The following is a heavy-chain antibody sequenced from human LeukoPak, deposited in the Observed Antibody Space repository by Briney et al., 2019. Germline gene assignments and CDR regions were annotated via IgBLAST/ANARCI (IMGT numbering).Heavy chain of an antibody. CDR1: GFSFSGFA. D-gene: IGHD6-19*01. J-gene: IGHJ4*01. Sequence: GGSLRLSCVASGFSFSGFAMIWVRQAPGKGLQWVSAISAPSSHIYYADSVRGRLTISRDNSRNTLYLQMNTLTVEDTAVYYCAKQVSGQWLTPDSGWGQGTLVTVSS. V-gene: IGHV3-23*01. CDR2: ISAPSSHI. CDR3: AKQVSGQWLTPDSG.